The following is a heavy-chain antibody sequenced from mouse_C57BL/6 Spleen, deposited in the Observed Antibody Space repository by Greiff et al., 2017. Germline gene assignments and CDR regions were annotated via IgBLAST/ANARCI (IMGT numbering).Heavy chain of an antibody. CDR3: ARHPYDYDASYWYFDV. D-gene: IGHD2-4*01. CDR1: GFTFSSYG. J-gene: IGHJ1*03. Sequence: DVQLQESGGDLVKPGGSLKLSCAASGFTFSSYGMSWVRQTPDKRLEWVATISSGGSYTYYPDSVKGRFTISRDNAKNTLYLQMSSLKSEDTAMYYCARHPYDYDASYWYFDVWGTGTTVTVSS. V-gene: IGHV5-6*01. CDR2: ISSGGSYT.